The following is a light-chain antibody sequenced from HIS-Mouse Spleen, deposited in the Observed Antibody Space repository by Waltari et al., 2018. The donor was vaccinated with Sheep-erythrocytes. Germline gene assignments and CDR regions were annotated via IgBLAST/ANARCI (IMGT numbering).Light chain of an antibody. J-gene: IGLJ3*02. V-gene: IGLV1-47*01. CDR3: AAWDDSLSGNWV. Sequence: QSVLTQPPSASGTPGQRVTISCSGSSSNIGSNYVYWYQQLPGTAPKPLIYRNNQRHSGVPDRFSGSKSGTSASLAISGLRSEDEADYYCAAWDDSLSGNWVFGGGTKLTVL. CDR2: RNN. CDR1: SSNIGSNY.